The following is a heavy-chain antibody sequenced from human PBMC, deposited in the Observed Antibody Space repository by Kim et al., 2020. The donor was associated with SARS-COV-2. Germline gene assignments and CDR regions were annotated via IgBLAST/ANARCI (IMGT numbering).Heavy chain of an antibody. Sequence: ASVKVSCKASGYTFTSYGISWVRQAPGQGLEWMGWISAYNGNTNYAQKLQGRVTMTTDTSTSTAYMELRSLRSDDTAVYYCAAGGVTMVRGDADAFDIWGQGTMVTVSS. V-gene: IGHV1-18*01. CDR1: GYTFTSYG. CDR3: AAGGVTMVRGDADAFDI. J-gene: IGHJ3*02. CDR2: ISAYNGNT. D-gene: IGHD3-10*01.